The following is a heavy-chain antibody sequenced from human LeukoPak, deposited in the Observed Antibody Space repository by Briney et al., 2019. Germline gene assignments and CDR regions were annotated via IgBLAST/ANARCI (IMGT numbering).Heavy chain of an antibody. CDR1: GGSFSGYY. D-gene: IGHD6-13*01. V-gene: IGHV4-34*01. J-gene: IGHJ6*02. Sequence: SETLSLTCAVYGGSFSGYYWSWIRQPPGKGLEWIGEINHSGSTNYNPSLKSRVTISVDTSKNQFSLKLSSVTAADTAVYYCARGSSSSWYYYYYGMDVWGQGTTVTVSS. CDR3: ARGSSSSWYYYYYGMDV. CDR2: INHSGST.